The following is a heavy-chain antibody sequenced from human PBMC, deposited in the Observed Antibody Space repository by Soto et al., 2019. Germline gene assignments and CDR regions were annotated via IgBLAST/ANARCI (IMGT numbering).Heavy chain of an antibody. V-gene: IGHV1-18*01. CDR1: GYTFTSYG. Sequence: GASVKVSCKAFGYTFTSYGISWVRQAPGQGLEWMGWISAYNGNTNYAQKLQGRVTMTTDTSTSTAYMELRSLRSDDTAVYYCARVDYYDSSGREGWYFDLWGRGTLVTVSS. J-gene: IGHJ2*01. CDR2: ISAYNGNT. D-gene: IGHD3-22*01. CDR3: ARVDYYDSSGREGWYFDL.